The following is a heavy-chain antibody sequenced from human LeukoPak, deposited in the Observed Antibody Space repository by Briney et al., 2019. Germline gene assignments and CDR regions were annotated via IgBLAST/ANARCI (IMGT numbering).Heavy chain of an antibody. J-gene: IGHJ4*02. CDR2: ISSSSSYI. CDR3: ARAHNWKYGTFDY. Sequence: GGSLRLSCAASGFTFSSYAMSWVRQAPGKGLEWVSCISSSSSYIYYADSVKGRFTISRDNAKNSPYLQMNSLRVEDTAVYYCARAHNWKYGTFDYWGQGTLVTVSS. V-gene: IGHV3-21*01. D-gene: IGHD1-7*01. CDR1: GFTFSSYA.